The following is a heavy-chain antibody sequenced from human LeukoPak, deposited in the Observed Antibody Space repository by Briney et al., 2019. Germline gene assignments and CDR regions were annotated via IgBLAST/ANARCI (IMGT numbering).Heavy chain of an antibody. CDR2: IYYSGST. CDR1: GGSISSYY. CDR3: ARGLRIDHWFDP. V-gene: IGHV4-59*13. Sequence: SETLSLTCTVSGGSISSYYWSWIRQPPGKGLEWIGYIYYSGSTNYNPSLKSRVTISVDASKNQFSLKLSSVTAADTAVYYCARGLRIDHWFDPWGQGTLVTVSS. J-gene: IGHJ5*02. D-gene: IGHD5-12*01.